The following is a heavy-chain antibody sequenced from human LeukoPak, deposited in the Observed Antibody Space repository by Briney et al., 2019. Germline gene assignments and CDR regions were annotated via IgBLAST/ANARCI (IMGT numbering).Heavy chain of an antibody. CDR1: GFTFSSYG. V-gene: IGHV3-30*02. J-gene: IGHJ6*03. CDR2: IRYDGSNK. CDR3: AKDFTIFGVAYYMDV. D-gene: IGHD3-3*01. Sequence: PGGSLRLSCAASGFTFSSYGMHWVRQALGKGLEWVAFIRYDGSNKYYADSVKGRFTIPRDNSKNTLYLQMNSLRAEDTAVYYCAKDFTIFGVAYYMDVWGKGTTVTVSS.